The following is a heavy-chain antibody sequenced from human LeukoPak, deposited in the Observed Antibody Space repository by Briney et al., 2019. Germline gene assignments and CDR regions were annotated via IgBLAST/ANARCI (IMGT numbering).Heavy chain of an antibody. CDR1: GYTFTSYD. CDR3: ARGYCSGGSCCDFWFDP. J-gene: IGHJ5*02. CDR2: MNPNSGNT. D-gene: IGHD2-15*01. V-gene: IGHV1-8*01. Sequence: ASVKVSCKASGYTFTSYDINWVRQATGQGLEWMGWMNPNSGNTGYAQKFQGRVTMTRNTSISTAYMELSSLRSEDTAVYYCARGYCSGGSCCDFWFDPWGQGTLVTVSS.